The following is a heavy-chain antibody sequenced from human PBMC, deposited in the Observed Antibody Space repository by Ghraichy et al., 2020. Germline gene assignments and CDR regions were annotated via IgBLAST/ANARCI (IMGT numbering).Heavy chain of an antibody. J-gene: IGHJ3*02. Sequence: SQTLSLTCTVSGGFISSYYWSWIRQPPGKGLEWIGYIYYSGSTNYNPSLKSRVTISVDTSKNQFSLKLSSVTAADTAVYYCARERGYCSGGSCYDAFDIWGQGTMVTVSS. V-gene: IGHV4-59*01. CDR2: IYYSGST. CDR1: GGFISSYY. D-gene: IGHD2-15*01. CDR3: ARERGYCSGGSCYDAFDI.